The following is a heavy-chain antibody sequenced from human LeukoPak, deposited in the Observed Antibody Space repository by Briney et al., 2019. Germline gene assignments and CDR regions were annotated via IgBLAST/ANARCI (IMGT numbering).Heavy chain of an antibody. CDR3: ARVAAAKGAFDY. D-gene: IGHD6-13*01. V-gene: IGHV6-1*01. J-gene: IGHJ4*02. CDR2: TCNRSKWFN. Sequence: SQTLSLTCAISRDSISSNNAARNWIRQSPSRGLEWQGRTCNRSKWFNVYAVSVKSRITINPEPSKNQFSLRLNSVTPGDTAVYYCARVAAAKGAFDYWGQGTLVTVSS. CDR1: RDSISSNNAA.